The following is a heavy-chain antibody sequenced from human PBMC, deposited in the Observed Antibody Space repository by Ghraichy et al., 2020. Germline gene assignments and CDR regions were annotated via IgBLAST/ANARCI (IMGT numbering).Heavy chain of an antibody. Sequence: GSLRLSCAVSGGSISSSNWWSWVRQPPGKGLEWIGEIYHSGSTNYNPSLKSRVTISVDKSKNQFSLKLSSVTAADTAVYYCARDRSIGFGELMIRYYYYGMDVWGQGTTVTVSS. J-gene: IGHJ6*02. D-gene: IGHD3-10*01. CDR1: GGSISSSNW. V-gene: IGHV4-4*02. CDR2: IYHSGST. CDR3: ARDRSIGFGELMIRYYYYGMDV.